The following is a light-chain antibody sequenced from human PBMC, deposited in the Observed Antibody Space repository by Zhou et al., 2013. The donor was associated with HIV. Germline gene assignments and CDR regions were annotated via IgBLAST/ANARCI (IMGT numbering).Light chain of an antibody. CDR3: SSYSSSSTPLV. CDR1: SSDVGGYNF. CDR2: DVT. V-gene: IGLV2-14*01. J-gene: IGLJ1*01. Sequence: QSALTQPASVSGSPGQSITISCTGTSSDVGGYNFVSWYQQYPAKAPKLMIYDVTKRPSGISNRFSGSKSGNTASLTISGLQAEDEADYYCSSYSSSSTPLVFGXGTKVTV.